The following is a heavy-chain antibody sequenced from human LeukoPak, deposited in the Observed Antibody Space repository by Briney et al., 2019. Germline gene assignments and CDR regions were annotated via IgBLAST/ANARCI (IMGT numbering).Heavy chain of an antibody. D-gene: IGHD6-13*01. CDR1: GGTFSSYA. CDR3: ARDLGYSRHY. Sequence: ASVKVSCKASGGTFSSYAISWVRQAPGQGLEWMGWINPNSGGTNYAQKFQGRVTMTRDTSISTAYMELSRLRSDDTAVYYCARDLGYSRHYWGQGTLVTVSS. V-gene: IGHV1-2*02. CDR2: INPNSGGT. J-gene: IGHJ4*02.